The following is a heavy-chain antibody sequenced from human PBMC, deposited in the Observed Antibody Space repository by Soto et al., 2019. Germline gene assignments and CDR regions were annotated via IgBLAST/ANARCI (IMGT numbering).Heavy chain of an antibody. Sequence: QVQLVQSGAEVKKPGASVKVSCKASGYTFTSYGISWVRQAPGQGLEWMGWISAYNGNTNYAQKLPGRVNITNEHTPETAYMGLRSPKSDHTARYYRSRSSGVAGELYYWGQGTLVTVSS. D-gene: IGHD3-3*01. CDR2: ISAYNGNT. V-gene: IGHV1-18*01. CDR3: SRSSGVAGELYY. J-gene: IGHJ4*02. CDR1: GYTFTSYG.